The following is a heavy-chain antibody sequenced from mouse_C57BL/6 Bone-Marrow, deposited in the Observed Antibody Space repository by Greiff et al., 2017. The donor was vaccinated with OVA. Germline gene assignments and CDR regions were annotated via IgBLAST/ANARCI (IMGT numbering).Heavy chain of an antibody. CDR1: GYTFTSYW. CDR2: IYPGSGST. J-gene: IGHJ1*03. Sequence: QVQLKESGAELVKPGASVKMSCKASGYTFTSYWITWVKQRPGQGLEWIGDIYPGSGSTNYNEKFKSKATLTVDTSSSTAYMQLSSLTSEDSAVYYCARWGKGWYFDVWGTGTTVTVSS. D-gene: IGHD2-1*01. V-gene: IGHV1-55*01. CDR3: ARWGKGWYFDV.